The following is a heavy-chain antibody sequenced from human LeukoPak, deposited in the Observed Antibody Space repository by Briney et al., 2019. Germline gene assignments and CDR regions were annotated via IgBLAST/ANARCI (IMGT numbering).Heavy chain of an antibody. V-gene: IGHV4-38-2*02. CDR2: LYDSGSS. CDR3: ARGVGYDDTLGSYYGFFDY. Sequence: SETLSLTCSVSGYSISRAYSWGWVRQPPGKGLEWIGSLYDSGSSYYNPSLKGRVTLSVDTSKNELSLQLNSVTAADTAVYFCARGVGYDDTLGSYYGFFDYWGQGTLVAVSS. J-gene: IGHJ4*02. D-gene: IGHD3-22*01. CDR1: GYSISRAYS.